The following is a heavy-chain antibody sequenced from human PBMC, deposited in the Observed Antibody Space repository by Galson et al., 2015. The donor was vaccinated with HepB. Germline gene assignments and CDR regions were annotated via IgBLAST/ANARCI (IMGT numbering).Heavy chain of an antibody. CDR1: GFTFSDYY. D-gene: IGHD6-19*01. J-gene: IGHJ4*02. CDR2: ISSSSSYT. CDR3: ARSGYQLPRGSGWYPY. Sequence: SLRLSCAASGFTFSDYYMSWIRQAPGKGLEWVSYISSSSSYTNYADSVKGRFTISRDNAKNSLYLQMNSLRAEDTAVYYCARSGYQLPRGSGWYPYWGQGTLVTVSS. V-gene: IGHV3-11*06.